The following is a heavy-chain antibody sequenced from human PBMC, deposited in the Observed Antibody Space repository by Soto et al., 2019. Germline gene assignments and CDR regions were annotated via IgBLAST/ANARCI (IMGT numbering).Heavy chain of an antibody. D-gene: IGHD6-13*01. CDR2: IKQDGSEK. CDR1: RFTFSSYW. V-gene: IGHV3-7*03. J-gene: IGHJ6*02. Sequence: GGSLRLACAASRFTFSSYWMSWVRQAPGKGREWVANIKQDGSEKYYVDSVKGRFTISRDNAKNSLYLQMNSLGAEDTAVYYCAREQGGYSSTWAYYYYGMDVWGQGPTVTVS. CDR3: AREQGGYSSTWAYYYYGMDV.